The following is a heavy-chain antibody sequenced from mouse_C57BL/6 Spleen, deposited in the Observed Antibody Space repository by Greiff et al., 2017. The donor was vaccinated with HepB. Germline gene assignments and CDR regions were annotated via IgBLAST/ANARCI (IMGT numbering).Heavy chain of an antibody. CDR2: IDPSDSYT. J-gene: IGHJ4*01. Sequence: QVQLQQPGAELVKPGASVKLSCKASGYTFTSYWMQWVKQRPGQGLEWIGEIDPSDSYTNYNQKFKGKATLTVDTSSSTAYMQLSSLTSEDSAVYYCARRGDGYYYAMDDWGQGTSVTVSS. CDR3: ARRGDGYYYAMDD. D-gene: IGHD2-3*01. CDR1: GYTFTSYW. V-gene: IGHV1-50*01.